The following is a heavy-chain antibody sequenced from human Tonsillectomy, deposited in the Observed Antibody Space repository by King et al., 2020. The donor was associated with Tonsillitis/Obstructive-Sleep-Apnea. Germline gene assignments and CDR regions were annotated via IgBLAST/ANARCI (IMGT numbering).Heavy chain of an antibody. CDR1: GGSISSGGYY. J-gene: IGHJ3*02. CDR3: ARLGGKRNAFDI. Sequence: QLQESGPGLVKPSQTLSLTCTVSGGSISSGGYYWSWIRQHPGKGLEWIGYIYYRGSTYYNPSLKSRVTISVDTSKNQFSLKLSSVTAADTAVYYCARLGGKRNAFDIWGQGTMVTVSS. D-gene: IGHD3-16*01. V-gene: IGHV4-31*03. CDR2: IYYRGST.